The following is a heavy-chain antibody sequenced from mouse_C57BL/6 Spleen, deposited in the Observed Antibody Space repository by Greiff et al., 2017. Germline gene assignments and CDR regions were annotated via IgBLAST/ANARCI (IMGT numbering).Heavy chain of an antibody. Sequence: QVQLQQSGPELVKPGASVKISCKASGYAFSSSWMNWVKQRPGQGLEWIGRIYPGDGDTNYNGKFKGKATLTADKSSSTAYMQLSSLTSEDSAVYFCARMGPPYYFDYWGQGTTLTVSS. CDR2: IYPGDGDT. D-gene: IGHD4-1*01. CDR1: GYAFSSSW. J-gene: IGHJ2*01. CDR3: ARMGPPYYFDY. V-gene: IGHV1-82*01.